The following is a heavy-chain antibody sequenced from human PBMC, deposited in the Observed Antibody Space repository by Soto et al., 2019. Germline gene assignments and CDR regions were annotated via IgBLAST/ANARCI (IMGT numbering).Heavy chain of an antibody. J-gene: IGHJ5*02. Sequence: QVQLVQSGAEVKKPGSSVKVSCKASGGTFSSYAISWVRQAPGQGLEWMGGIIPNFGTANYAQKFQGRVTITVDESTSPAYMERSSLRSEDTAVYYCAVGYRSSNRWFDPWGQGTLVTVSS. D-gene: IGHD6-13*01. V-gene: IGHV1-69*12. CDR1: GGTFSSYA. CDR2: IIPNFGTA. CDR3: AVGYRSSNRWFDP.